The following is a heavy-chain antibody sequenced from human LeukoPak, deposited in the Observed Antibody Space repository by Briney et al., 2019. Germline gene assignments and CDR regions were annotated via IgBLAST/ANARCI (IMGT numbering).Heavy chain of an antibody. CDR3: ARGRDDFWSGYPFY. D-gene: IGHD3-3*01. CDR1: GFTVSSNY. J-gene: IGHJ4*02. Sequence: GGSLRLSCAASGFTVSSNYMSWVRQAPGKGLEWVSVIYSGGSTYYADSVKGRFTISRDNSKNTLYLQMNSLRAEDTAVYYCARGRDDFWSGYPFYWGQGTLVTASS. V-gene: IGHV3-53*05. CDR2: IYSGGST.